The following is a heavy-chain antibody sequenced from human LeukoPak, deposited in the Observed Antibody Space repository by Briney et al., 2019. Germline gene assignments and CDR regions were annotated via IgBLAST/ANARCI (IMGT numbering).Heavy chain of an antibody. Sequence: SETLSLTCTVSGGSISSSSYYWGWIRQPPGKGLEWIGSIYYSGSTYYNPSLKSRVTISVDTSKDQFSLKLSSVTAADTAVYYCATDGNFDLWGRGTLVTVSS. D-gene: IGHD1-26*01. CDR1: GGSISSSSYY. CDR2: IYYSGST. CDR3: ATDGNFDL. V-gene: IGHV4-39*07. J-gene: IGHJ2*01.